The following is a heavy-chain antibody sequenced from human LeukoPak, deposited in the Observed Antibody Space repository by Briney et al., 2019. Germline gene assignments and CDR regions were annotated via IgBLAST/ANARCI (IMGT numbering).Heavy chain of an antibody. CDR1: GYTFTSYG. CDR2: ISAYNGNT. V-gene: IGHV1-18*01. Sequence: ASVKVSFKASGYTFTSYGISWVRQAPGQGLEWMGWISAYNGNTNYAQKLQGRVTMTTDTSTSTAYMELRSLRSDDTAVYYCARQNAAYDSSGYSNDYWGQGTLVTVSS. J-gene: IGHJ4*02. D-gene: IGHD3-22*01. CDR3: ARQNAAYDSSGYSNDY.